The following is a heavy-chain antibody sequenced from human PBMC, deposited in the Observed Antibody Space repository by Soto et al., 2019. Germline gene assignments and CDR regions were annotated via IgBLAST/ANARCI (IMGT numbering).Heavy chain of an antibody. CDR3: AKGGHIDF. V-gene: IGHV3-7*03. D-gene: IGHD3-16*01. J-gene: IGHJ4*02. Sequence: EVQLVESGGGLVQPGGSLRLSCAASGFSFSTYWMSWVRQAPGKGLEWVANINADGSETYYVDSVKGRFAVFRDNVRTSLYLQMNSLRAEDTAVYYCAKGGHIDFCGQGTLVTVSS. CDR2: INADGSET. CDR1: GFSFSTYW.